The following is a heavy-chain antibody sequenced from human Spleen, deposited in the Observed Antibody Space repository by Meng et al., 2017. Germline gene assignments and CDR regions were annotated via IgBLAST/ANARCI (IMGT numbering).Heavy chain of an antibody. CDR2: IDPGDSDT. D-gene: IGHD2-15*01. CDR3: ARLGSAFDI. CDR1: GYSFTSNW. V-gene: IGHV5-51*01. Sequence: KVSCKGSGYSFTSNWIAWVRQMPGKGLEWMGIIDPGDSDTRFSPSFQGHVTISADKSISTAYLQWTSLTASDTAMYYCARLGSAFDIWGQGTLVTVSS. J-gene: IGHJ3*02.